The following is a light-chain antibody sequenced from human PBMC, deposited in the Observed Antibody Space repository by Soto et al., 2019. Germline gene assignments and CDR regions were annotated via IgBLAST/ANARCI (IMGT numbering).Light chain of an antibody. CDR2: EVT. Sequence: QSALTPPPSASGSPGQSVTISCTGTSSDVDAYKYVSWYQQYPGKALKLMIYEVTKRPSGVPDRFSGSKSGNTASLTVSGLQAEYEAEYYCTSYVGNDIWVFGGGTKLTVL. CDR1: SSDVDAYKY. J-gene: IGLJ3*02. CDR3: TSYVGNDIWV. V-gene: IGLV2-8*01.